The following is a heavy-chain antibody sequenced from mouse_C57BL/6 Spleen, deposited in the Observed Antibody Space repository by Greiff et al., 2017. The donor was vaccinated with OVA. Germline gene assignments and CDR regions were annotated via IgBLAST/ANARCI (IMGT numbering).Heavy chain of an antibody. CDR3: ARALYGSSLYAMDY. D-gene: IGHD1-1*01. CDR2: IDPSDSYT. CDR1: GYTFTSYW. Sequence: QVQLQQPGAELVMPGASVKLSCKASGYTFTSYWMHWVKQRPGQGLEWIGEIDPSDSYTNYNQKFKGKSTLTVDKSSSTAYMQLSSLTSEDSAVYYCARALYGSSLYAMDYWGQGTSVTVSS. V-gene: IGHV1-69*01. J-gene: IGHJ4*01.